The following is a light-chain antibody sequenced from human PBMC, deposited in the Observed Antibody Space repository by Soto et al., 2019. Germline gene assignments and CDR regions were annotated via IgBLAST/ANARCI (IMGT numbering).Light chain of an antibody. CDR1: QSVSSSY. Sequence: EIXLTQSPCTLSLSLGERATLSCRASQSVSSSYLAWYQQKPGQAPRLLIYAASSRATGIPDRFSGSGSGTDFTLTITRLEPEDFAVYYCQQYDISLYTFGQGTKLEIK. CDR3: QQYDISLYT. CDR2: AAS. J-gene: IGKJ2*01. V-gene: IGKV3-20*01.